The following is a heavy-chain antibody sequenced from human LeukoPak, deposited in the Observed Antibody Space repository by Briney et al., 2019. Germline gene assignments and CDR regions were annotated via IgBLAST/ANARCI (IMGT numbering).Heavy chain of an antibody. J-gene: IGHJ3*02. CDR3: ARALSGSFSFDI. D-gene: IGHD1-26*01. CDR2: ISSSSSYI. V-gene: IGHV3-21*01. Sequence: GGSLRLSCAASGFIFSNYWMRWVRQAPGKGLEWVSSISSSSSYIYYADSVKGRFTISRDNAKNSLYLQMNSLRAEDTAVYYCARALSGSFSFDIWGQGTMVTVSS. CDR1: GFIFSNYW.